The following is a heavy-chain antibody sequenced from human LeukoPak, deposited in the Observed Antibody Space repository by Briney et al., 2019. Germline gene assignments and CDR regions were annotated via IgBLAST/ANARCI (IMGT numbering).Heavy chain of an antibody. V-gene: IGHV3-74*01. CDR1: GFPFSSYW. CDR3: ARVAAVAGADFDY. J-gene: IGHJ4*02. CDR2: INSDASST. D-gene: IGHD6-19*01. Sequence: GSLRLSCAASGFPFSSYWMHWVRQAPGKGLVWVSRINSDASSTSYADSVKGRFTISRDNAKNTLYLQMNSLRAEDTAVYYCARVAAVAGADFDYWGQGTLVIVSS.